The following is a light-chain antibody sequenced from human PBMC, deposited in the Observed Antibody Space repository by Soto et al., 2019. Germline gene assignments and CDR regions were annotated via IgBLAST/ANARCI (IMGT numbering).Light chain of an antibody. J-gene: IGKJ1*01. Sequence: DIQMTQSPVTLSASVGDRATITCRASQSVSTRLAWHQQKPGKAPKLLIYKTSILEKGVPSRFSGSGSGTEFTLTISSLQPDDFATYYCQQYDSYPGTFGQGTKVDIK. CDR1: QSVSTR. V-gene: IGKV1-5*03. CDR2: KTS. CDR3: QQYDSYPGT.